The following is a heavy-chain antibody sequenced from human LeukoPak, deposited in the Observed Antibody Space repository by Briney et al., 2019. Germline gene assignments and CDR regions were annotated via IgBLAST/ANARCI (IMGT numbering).Heavy chain of an antibody. V-gene: IGHV4-4*07. CDR3: ARELLFGDPGRSDFAY. CDR2: IYSTGIT. CDR1: GGPIRSYY. Sequence: SETLSLTCTVSGGPIRSYYWSWIRQPAGKGLEWIGRIYSTGITNYHPALKSRLTISLDTSKNQFSLKLSSVTAADTAMYYCARELLFGDPGRSDFAYWGQGTLVTVSS. D-gene: IGHD3-10*02. J-gene: IGHJ4*02.